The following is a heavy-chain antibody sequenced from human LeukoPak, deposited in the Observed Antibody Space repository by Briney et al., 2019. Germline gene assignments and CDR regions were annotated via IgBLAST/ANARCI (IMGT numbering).Heavy chain of an antibody. Sequence: PSETLSLTCAVYGGSFSAYYWSWVRQPPGKGLEWIGSIYDSGSTYYNPSLKSRVTISVDTSKNQFSLKLNSVTAADTAVYYCARHYGPWGQGTLVTISS. CDR2: IYDSGST. D-gene: IGHD3-16*01. J-gene: IGHJ5*02. CDR1: GGSFSAYY. CDR3: ARHYGP. V-gene: IGHV4-34*01.